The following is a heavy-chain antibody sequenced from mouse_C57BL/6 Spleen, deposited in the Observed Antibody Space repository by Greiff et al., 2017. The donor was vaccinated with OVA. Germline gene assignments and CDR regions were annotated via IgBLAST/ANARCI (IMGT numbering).Heavy chain of an antibody. V-gene: IGHV14-4*01. Sequence: EVQLQQSGAELVRPGASVKLSCTASGFNIKDDYMHWVKQRPEQGLEWIGWIDPENGDTEYASKFQGKATITADTSSNTAYLQLSSLTSEDTAVYYCTTGDYYGSSSYYYAMDYWGQGTSVTVSS. J-gene: IGHJ4*01. CDR1: GFNIKDDY. D-gene: IGHD1-1*01. CDR2: IDPENGDT. CDR3: TTGDYYGSSSYYYAMDY.